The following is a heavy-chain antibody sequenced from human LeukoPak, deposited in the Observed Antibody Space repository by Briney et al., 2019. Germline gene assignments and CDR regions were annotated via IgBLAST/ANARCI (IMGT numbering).Heavy chain of an antibody. CDR2: NRTNGGTT. V-gene: IGHV3-64*01. D-gene: IGHD2-15*01. CDR1: GFTLSNYP. CDR3: ARDHCGGGSCHLPDWYFDL. J-gene: IGHJ2*01. Sequence: QSGGSMRLSCAASGFTLSNYPMQRARHAPGKWLEYLSYNRTNGGTTYYPNSVKGRFTISRDNPKNTLYLQMGSLRAEDMALYYCARDHCGGGSCHLPDWYFDLWGRGTPVTVSS.